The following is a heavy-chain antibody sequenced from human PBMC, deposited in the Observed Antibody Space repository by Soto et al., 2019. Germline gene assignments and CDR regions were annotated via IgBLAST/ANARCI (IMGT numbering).Heavy chain of an antibody. CDR1: GFTFSSYG. V-gene: IGHV3-33*06. CDR3: AKGSFDSSGYPYFGY. J-gene: IGHJ4*02. CDR2: IWYDGSNK. D-gene: IGHD3-22*01. Sequence: GGSLRLSCAASGFTFSSYGMHWVRQAPGKGLEWVAVIWYDGSNKYYADSVKGRFTISRDNSKNTLYLQMNSLRAEDTAVYYCAKGSFDSSGYPYFGYWDRGILVTVSS.